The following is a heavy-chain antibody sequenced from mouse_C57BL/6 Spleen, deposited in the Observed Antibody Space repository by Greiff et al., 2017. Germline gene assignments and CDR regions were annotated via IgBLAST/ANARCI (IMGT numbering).Heavy chain of an antibody. CDR1: GYAFTNYL. J-gene: IGHJ2*01. Sequence: VQLQQSGAELVRPGTSVKVSCKASGYAFTNYLIEWVKQRPGQGLEWIGVINPGSGGTNYNEKFKGKATLTADKSSSTAYMQLSSLTSEDSAVYFCAISTPGRNFDYWGQGTTLTVSS. V-gene: IGHV1-54*01. CDR3: AISTPGRNFDY. CDR2: INPGSGGT. D-gene: IGHD3-3*01.